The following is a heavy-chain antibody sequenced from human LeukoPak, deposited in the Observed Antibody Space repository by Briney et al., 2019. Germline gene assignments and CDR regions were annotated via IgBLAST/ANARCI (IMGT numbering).Heavy chain of an antibody. CDR3: ARSDCSSTSCSSYYYYYMDV. CDR2: IYSGGST. D-gene: IGHD2-2*01. Sequence: GGSLRLSCAASGFTVSSNYMSWVRQAPGKGLEWVSVIYSGGSTYYADSVKGRFTISRDNSKNTLYLQMNSLRAEGTAVYYCARSDCSSTSCSSYYYYYMDVWGKGTTVTVSS. CDR1: GFTVSSNY. J-gene: IGHJ6*03. V-gene: IGHV3-53*01.